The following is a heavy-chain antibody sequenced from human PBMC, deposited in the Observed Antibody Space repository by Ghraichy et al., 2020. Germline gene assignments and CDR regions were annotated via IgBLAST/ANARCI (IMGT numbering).Heavy chain of an antibody. CDR3: ASRYYDILTGYYTLDY. CDR2: IYYSGIT. V-gene: IGHV4-39*01. CDR1: GGSIITTNYY. J-gene: IGHJ4*02. D-gene: IGHD3-9*01. Sequence: ESLNISCTVSGGSIITTNYYWGWVRQPPGKGLEWIGSIYYSGITYYNPSLRSRVIISVDTSKSQFSLKLSSVTAADTAVYYCASRYYDILTGYYTLDYWGQGSLVTVSS.